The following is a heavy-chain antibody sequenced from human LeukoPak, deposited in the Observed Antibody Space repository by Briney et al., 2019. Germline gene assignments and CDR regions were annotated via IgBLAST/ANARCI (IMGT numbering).Heavy chain of an antibody. CDR3: ARRGILTGYFDY. CDR1: GYSISSGYV. J-gene: IGHJ4*02. Sequence: SETLSLTCTVSGYSISSGYVWGWIRQPPGKGLEWIGNIHHSGSTYYNPSLKSRVTISVDTSKNHFSLKLSSVTAADTAVFYCARRGILTGYFDYWGQGTLVTVSS. D-gene: IGHD3-9*01. V-gene: IGHV4-38-2*02. CDR2: IHHSGST.